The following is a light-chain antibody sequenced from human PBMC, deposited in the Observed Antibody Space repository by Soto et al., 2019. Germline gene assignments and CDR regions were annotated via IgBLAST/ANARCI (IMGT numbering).Light chain of an antibody. CDR3: QQYGSSPRMYT. V-gene: IGKV3-20*01. J-gene: IGKJ2*01. CDR1: QSVSSSY. CDR2: GAS. Sequence: EIVLTQSPGTLSLSPGERATLSCRASQSVSSSYLAWYQQKPGQAPRLLIYGASSRSTVIPDRFNGSVSRTEFTLTISRLEPEDFALYYCQQYGSSPRMYTFGQGTKLEIK.